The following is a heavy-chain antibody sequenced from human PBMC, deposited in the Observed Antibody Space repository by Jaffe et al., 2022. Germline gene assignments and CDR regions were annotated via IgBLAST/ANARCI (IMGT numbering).Heavy chain of an antibody. D-gene: IGHD3-22*01. CDR2: IYHSGST. CDR3: ARRITMIVVDSDAFDI. J-gene: IGHJ3*02. Sequence: QVQLQESGPGLVKPSETLSLTCAVSGYSISSGYYWGWIRQPPGKGLEWIGSIYHSGSTYYNPSLKSRVTISVDTSKNQFSLKLSSVTAADTAVYYCARRITMIVVDSDAFDIWGQGTMVTVSS. V-gene: IGHV4-38-2*01. CDR1: GYSISSGYY.